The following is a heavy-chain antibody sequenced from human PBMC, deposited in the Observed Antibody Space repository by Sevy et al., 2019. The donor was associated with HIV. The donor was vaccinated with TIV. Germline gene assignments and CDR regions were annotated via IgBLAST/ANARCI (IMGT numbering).Heavy chain of an antibody. Sequence: GGSLRLSCAASGFTFSGSAIHWVRQASGKGLEWVGRIRSKANSFATAYAASVKGRFTISRDDSKNTAYLQMNSLKTEDTAVYYCTRHNDYGDHGMFDYWGQGTLVTVSS. CDR1: GFTFSGSA. CDR2: IRSKANSFAT. V-gene: IGHV3-73*01. J-gene: IGHJ4*02. CDR3: TRHNDYGDHGMFDY. D-gene: IGHD4-17*01.